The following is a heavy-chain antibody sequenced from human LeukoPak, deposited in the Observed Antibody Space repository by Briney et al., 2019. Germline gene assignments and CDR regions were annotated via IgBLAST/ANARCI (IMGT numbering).Heavy chain of an antibody. CDR3: ARAWFFDS. V-gene: IGHV3-9*01. D-gene: IGHD3-22*01. CDR2: ISWNSGSI. J-gene: IGHJ4*02. CDR1: GYTLTELS. Sequence: SCKVSGYTLTELSMHWVRQAPGKGLEWVSGISWNSGSIGYADSVKGRITISRDNTKSSLYLEIDSLRVDDTAVYYCARAWFFDSWGQGTLVAVSS.